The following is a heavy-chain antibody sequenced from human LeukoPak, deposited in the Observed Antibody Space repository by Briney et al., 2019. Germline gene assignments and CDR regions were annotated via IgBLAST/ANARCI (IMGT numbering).Heavy chain of an antibody. CDR3: ARDRRYSYGYPPYYYGMDV. D-gene: IGHD5-18*01. V-gene: IGHV3-53*05. CDR1: GFTVSSNY. Sequence: GGSLRLSCAASGFTVSSNYMSWVRQAPGKGLEWVSVIYSGGSTYYADSVKGRFTISRDNSKNTLYLQMNSLRAEDTAVYYCARDRRYSYGYPPYYYGMDVWGQGTTVTVSS. CDR2: IYSGGST. J-gene: IGHJ6*02.